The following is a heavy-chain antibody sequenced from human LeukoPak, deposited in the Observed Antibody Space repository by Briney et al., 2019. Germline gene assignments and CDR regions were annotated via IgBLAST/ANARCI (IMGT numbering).Heavy chain of an antibody. J-gene: IGHJ4*02. CDR1: GESISGFY. CDR3: ARFPTVTTYGY. CDR2: IYYSGST. D-gene: IGHD4-17*01. Sequence: SETLSLTCTVSGESISGFYWTWIRQPPGKGLEWIGYIYYSGSTNYNPSLKSRVTISVDTSKNQFSLKLSSVAAADTAVYYCARFPTVTTYGYWGQGTLVTVSS. V-gene: IGHV4-59*01.